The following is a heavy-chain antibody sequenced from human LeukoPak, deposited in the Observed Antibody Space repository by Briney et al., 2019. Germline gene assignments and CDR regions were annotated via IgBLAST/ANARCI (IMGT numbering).Heavy chain of an antibody. J-gene: IGHJ4*02. V-gene: IGHV3-15*01. CDR2: IKSKTDGGTT. D-gene: IGHD3-9*01. CDR1: GFTFSNAW. Sequence: GGSLRLSCAASGFTFSNAWMSWVRQAPGKGLEWVGRIKSKTDGGTTDYAAPVKGRFTISRDDSKNTLYLQMNSLKTEDTAVYYCTTVGKSRPYYDILTGYHYWGQGTLVTVSS. CDR3: TTVGKSRPYYDILTGYHY.